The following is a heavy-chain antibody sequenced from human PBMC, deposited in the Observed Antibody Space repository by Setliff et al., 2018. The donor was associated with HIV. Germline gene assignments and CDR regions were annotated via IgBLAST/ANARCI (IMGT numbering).Heavy chain of an antibody. V-gene: IGHV1-2*02. CDR2: INPNSGYS. Sequence: GASVKVSCKASGYTFTSYDINWVRQATGQGLEWMGWINPNSGYSKYAQKFQGRLTMTRDTSISTAYMELSRLTSDDTAVYYCARELGLAALHGPMDLWGKGTTVTVSS. CDR1: GYTFTSYD. CDR3: ARELGLAALHGPMDL. D-gene: IGHD2-21*02. J-gene: IGHJ6*03.